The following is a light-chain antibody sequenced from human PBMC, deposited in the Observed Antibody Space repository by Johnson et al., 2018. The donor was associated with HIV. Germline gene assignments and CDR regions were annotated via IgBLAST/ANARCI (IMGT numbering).Light chain of an antibody. CDR2: DNN. V-gene: IGLV1-51*01. Sequence: QLVLTQPPSVSAAPGQKVTISCSGSSSNIGNNYVSWYQHLPGKAPKLLIYDNNKRPSGIPDRFSGSKSGTSATLGITGLQTGDEADYYCGTWDSSLSAGVFGTGTNVTVL. J-gene: IGLJ1*01. CDR3: GTWDSSLSAGV. CDR1: SSNIGNNY.